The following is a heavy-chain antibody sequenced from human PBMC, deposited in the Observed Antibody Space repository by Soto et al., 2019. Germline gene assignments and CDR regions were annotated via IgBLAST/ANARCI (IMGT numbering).Heavy chain of an antibody. Sequence: QVQLVQSGSEVKKPGASVKVSCKASGYTFSSNSIHWVRQAPGPGLEWMGWITPFNGDTSYAQKFQGRVTMTTDTSTSTLFMELRSLRLDDTAVYYCARVRVVVGATIDSWGQGTLVTVSS. D-gene: IGHD2-15*01. V-gene: IGHV1-18*04. J-gene: IGHJ4*02. CDR3: ARVRVVVGATIDS. CDR2: ITPFNGDT. CDR1: GYTFSSNS.